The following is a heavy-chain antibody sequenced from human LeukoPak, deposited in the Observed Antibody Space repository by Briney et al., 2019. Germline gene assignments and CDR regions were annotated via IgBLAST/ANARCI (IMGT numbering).Heavy chain of an antibody. CDR2: ISGSSLYI. D-gene: IGHD3-22*01. CDR1: GFTFCPYS. Sequence: PGGSLRLSCAASGFTFCPYSMNWVRQAPGKGLEWVSSISGSSLYIYYADSVKGRFTISRDNAKNSLYLQMNSLRAEDTAVYYCARDPPYYDNSGYYYDYWDQGTLVTVSS. J-gene: IGHJ4*02. V-gene: IGHV3-21*01. CDR3: ARDPPYYDNSGYYYDY.